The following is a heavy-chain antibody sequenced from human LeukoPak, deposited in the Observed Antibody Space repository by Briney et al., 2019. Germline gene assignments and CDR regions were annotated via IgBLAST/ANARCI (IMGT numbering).Heavy chain of an antibody. CDR1: GFTFSSYV. D-gene: IGHD5-18*01. J-gene: IGHJ6*03. Sequence: GGSLRLSCAASGFTFSSYVMHWVRQAPGKGLEWVSGINWNGGSTGYADSVKGRFTISRDNAKNSLYLQMNSLRAEDTALYYCARYSHYYYYYMDVWGKGTTVTVSS. V-gene: IGHV3-20*04. CDR3: ARYSHYYYYYMDV. CDR2: INWNGGST.